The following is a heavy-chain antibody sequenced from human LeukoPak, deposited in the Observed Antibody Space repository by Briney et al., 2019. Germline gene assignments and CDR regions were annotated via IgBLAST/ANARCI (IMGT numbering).Heavy chain of an antibody. V-gene: IGHV3-23*01. J-gene: IGHJ6*02. CDR2: ISGSGGST. CDR3: AKAHGSGSYYYYYYGMDV. Sequence: GGSLRLSCAASGFTFSSYAMSWVRQAPGKGLEWVSAISGSGGSTYYADSVKGRFTISRDNSKNTLYLQMNSLGAEDTAVYYCAKAHGSGSYYYYYYGMDVWGQGTTVTVSS. D-gene: IGHD3-10*01. CDR1: GFTFSSYA.